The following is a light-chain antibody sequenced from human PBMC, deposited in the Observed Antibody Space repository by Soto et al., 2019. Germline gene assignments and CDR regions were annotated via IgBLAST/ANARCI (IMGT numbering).Light chain of an antibody. J-gene: IGLJ1*01. CDR2: DVT. CDR3: SSYTTSNTRQIV. V-gene: IGLV2-14*03. Sequence: QSVLTQPASVSGSPGQSITISCTGTSSDVGGYNYVSWYQHHPGKATKLIIYDVTNRPSGVSNPFSGSKSSNTASLTIFGLQPEDEADYYCSSYTTSNTRQIVFGTGTKVTVL. CDR1: SSDVGGYNY.